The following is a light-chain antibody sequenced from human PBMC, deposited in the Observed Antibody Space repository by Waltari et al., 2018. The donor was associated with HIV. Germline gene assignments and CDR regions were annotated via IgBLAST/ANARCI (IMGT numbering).Light chain of an antibody. CDR1: QSVSSTY. V-gene: IGKV3-20*01. Sequence: EIVLTQSPGTLSLSQGERATISCRTSQSVSSTYLAWYQQRPGQAPRLLIYGASSRATGIPDRFSGSGSGTDFTLTINRLEPEDFAVYYCQQYGSSPPLYTFGQGTKLEIK. J-gene: IGKJ2*01. CDR2: GAS. CDR3: QQYGSSPPLYT.